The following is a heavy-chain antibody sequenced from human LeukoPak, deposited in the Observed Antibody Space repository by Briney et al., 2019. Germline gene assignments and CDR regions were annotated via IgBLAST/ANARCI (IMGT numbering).Heavy chain of an antibody. CDR1: GDSINNYY. CDR3: ARYRNEALFAFDI. CDR2: IYYSGST. Sequence: KPSETLSLTCTVSGDSINNYYWSWIRQPPGKGLEWIGYIYYSGSTNYNPSLKSRVSISVDTSKNQFSLKLNSVTAADTAVYYCARYRNEALFAFDIWGQGTMVTVSS. V-gene: IGHV4-59*01. J-gene: IGHJ3*02. D-gene: IGHD1-14*01.